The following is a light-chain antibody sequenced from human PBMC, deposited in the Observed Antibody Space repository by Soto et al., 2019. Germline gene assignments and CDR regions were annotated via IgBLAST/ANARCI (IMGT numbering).Light chain of an antibody. V-gene: IGKV1-39*01. J-gene: IGKJ5*01. Sequence: DIQMTQSPSSLSASVGDRVTITCRASQSISSYLNWYHQKPGQAPNLLIYGASSLQSGVPSRFSGSGSGTDFTLTISSLQPEDFATYYCQQSYRTSITFGQGTRLEIK. CDR3: QQSYRTSIT. CDR2: GAS. CDR1: QSISSY.